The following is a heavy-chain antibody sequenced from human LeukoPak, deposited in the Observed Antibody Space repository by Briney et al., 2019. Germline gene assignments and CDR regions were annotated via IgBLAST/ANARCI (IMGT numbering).Heavy chain of an antibody. D-gene: IGHD2-8*02. V-gene: IGHV4-59*01. CDR2: IYYSGST. CDR1: GGSISGYY. CDR3: ARDPPGTGAYLDY. J-gene: IGHJ4*02. Sequence: SETLSLTCAVSGGSISGYYWSWIRQPPGKELEYIGYIYYSGSTNYNPFFKSRVTISVDTSKNQFSLKLSSVTAADTAVYYCARDPPGTGAYLDYWGREPWSPSPQ.